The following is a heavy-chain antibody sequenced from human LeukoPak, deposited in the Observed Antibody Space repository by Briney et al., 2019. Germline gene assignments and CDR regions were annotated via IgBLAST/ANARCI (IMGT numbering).Heavy chain of an antibody. CDR2: IHSSGYT. V-gene: IGHV3-66*01. J-gene: IGHJ4*02. CDR1: GFSVSTNY. CDR3: ARGSSSSYFDY. D-gene: IGHD6-13*01. Sequence: GGSLRLSCAASGFSVSTNYLSWVRQAPGKGLEWVSIIHSSGYTNYADSVKDRFIISRDTSENIVYLQMNSLRSDDTAVYYCARGSSSSYFDYWGQGTLVTVSS.